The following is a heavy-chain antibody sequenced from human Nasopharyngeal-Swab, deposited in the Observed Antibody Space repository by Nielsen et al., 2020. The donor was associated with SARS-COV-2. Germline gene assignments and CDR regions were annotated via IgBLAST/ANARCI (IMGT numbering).Heavy chain of an antibody. CDR1: GYNFAVCI. CDR2: INAGNGDT. Sequence: ASVKVSCKASGYNFAVCIMHWVRQAPGQGLEWMGWINAGNGDTKYSQKFQDRVTFTRDTSADTAYMELSSLRSEDTAVYFCARHFYSRSSRLLYLDYWGQGTLVTVSS. J-gene: IGHJ4*02. CDR3: ARHFYSRSSRLLYLDY. V-gene: IGHV1-3*01. D-gene: IGHD6-6*01.